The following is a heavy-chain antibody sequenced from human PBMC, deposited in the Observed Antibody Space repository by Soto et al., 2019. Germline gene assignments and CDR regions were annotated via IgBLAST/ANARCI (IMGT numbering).Heavy chain of an antibody. CDR3: ARASRSAVAAFDS. CDR2: IGTAGDT. V-gene: IGHV3-13*01. CDR1: GFNFSGYD. J-gene: IGHJ5*01. Sequence: PGGSLRLSCAASGFNFSGYDMHWVRQASGKGLEWVSGIGTAGDTYYLGSVKGRFIISRENGKNSFYLQMNSLRVEDTAVYYCARASRSAVAAFDSWGQGTLVTVSS. D-gene: IGHD6-19*01.